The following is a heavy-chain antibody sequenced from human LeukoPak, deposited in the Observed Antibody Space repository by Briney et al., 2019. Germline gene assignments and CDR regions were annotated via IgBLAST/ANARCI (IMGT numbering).Heavy chain of an antibody. D-gene: IGHD6-19*01. CDR3: SRDFLVAGHLDFDY. V-gene: IGHV4-39*07. Sequence: SETLSLTCTVSGGSISSSSYYWGWIRQPPGKGLEWIGSIYYSGSTYYNPSLKSRVTISVDTSKNQFSLKLSSVTAADTAVYYCSRDFLVAGHLDFDYWGREPWSPSPQ. CDR1: GGSISSSSYY. CDR2: IYYSGST. J-gene: IGHJ4*02.